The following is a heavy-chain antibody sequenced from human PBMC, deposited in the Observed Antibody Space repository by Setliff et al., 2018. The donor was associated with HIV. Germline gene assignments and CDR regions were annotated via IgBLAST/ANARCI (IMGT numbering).Heavy chain of an antibody. CDR3: AKDRIVVGYYMDV. D-gene: IGHD2-2*01. CDR1: GFTFSSYA. J-gene: IGHJ6*03. V-gene: IGHV3-23*01. Sequence: PGESLKISCAASGFTFSSYAMSWVRQAPGKGLEWVSAISGSGGSTYNADSVKGRFTISRDNSKNTLYLQMNSLRAEDTAVYYCAKDRIVVGYYMDVWGKGTTVTVSS. CDR2: ISGSGGST.